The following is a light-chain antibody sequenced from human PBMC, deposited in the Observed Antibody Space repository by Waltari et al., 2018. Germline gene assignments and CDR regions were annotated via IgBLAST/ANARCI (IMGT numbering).Light chain of an antibody. J-gene: IGLJ2*01. CDR2: GNT. CDR1: SLRTYS. CDR3: HSRDTSGYHLV. V-gene: IGLV3-19*01. Sequence: SSELTQDPAVSVALGQTVTITCQGDSLRTYSPSWYPQRPGQAPRLVMYGNTNRPSGIPDRFSASSSGDTGSLTITGTQAEDEADYYCHSRDTSGYHLVFGGGTKLTVL.